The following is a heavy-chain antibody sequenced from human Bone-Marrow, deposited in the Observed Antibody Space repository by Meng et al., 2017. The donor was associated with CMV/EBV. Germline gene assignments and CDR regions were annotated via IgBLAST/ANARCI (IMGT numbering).Heavy chain of an antibody. CDR1: GTTVSSNY. D-gene: IGHD2-21*02. V-gene: IGHV3-66*01. Sequence: GESLKISCAASGTTVSSNYMSWVRQAPGKGLEWVSVIFSDGTTYYADSVKGRFTISRDNAKNSLYLQMNSLRAEDTAVYYCASGDALDYWGQGTLVTVSS. J-gene: IGHJ4*02. CDR2: IFSDGTT. CDR3: ASGDALDY.